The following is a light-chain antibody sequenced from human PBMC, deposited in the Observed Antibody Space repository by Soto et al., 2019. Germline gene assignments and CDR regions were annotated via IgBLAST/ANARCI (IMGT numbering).Light chain of an antibody. Sequence: EIVMTQSPATLSVSPGERATLSCRASQSVSSNLAWYQQKPGQAPRLLIYGASTRATGISARFSGSGSGTEFTLTISSLQSEDFAVYYCQQYNNWPLGTFGGGTKV. CDR1: QSVSSN. CDR2: GAS. J-gene: IGKJ4*01. CDR3: QQYNNWPLGT. V-gene: IGKV3-15*01.